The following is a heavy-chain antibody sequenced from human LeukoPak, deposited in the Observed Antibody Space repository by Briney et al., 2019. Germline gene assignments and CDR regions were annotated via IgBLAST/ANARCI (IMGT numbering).Heavy chain of an antibody. J-gene: IGHJ4*02. V-gene: IGHV1-69*01. D-gene: IGHD6-13*01. CDR1: GGTFSSYA. Sequence: GSSVRVSCKASGGTFSSYAISWVRQAPGQGLEWMGGIIPIFGTASYAQKFQGRVTITADESTSTAYMELSSLRSEDTAVYYCARGLDSSSWYPTFDYWGQGTLVTVSS. CDR2: IIPIFGTA. CDR3: ARGLDSSSWYPTFDY.